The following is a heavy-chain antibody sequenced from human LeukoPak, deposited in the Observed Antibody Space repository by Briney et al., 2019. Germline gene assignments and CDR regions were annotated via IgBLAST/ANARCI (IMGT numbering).Heavy chain of an antibody. CDR1: GYTSTDYN. CDR3: ARSSSGWPLYFDC. V-gene: IGHV1-2*02. Sequence: GASVKVSCKASGYTSTDYNLHWVRQAPGEGVEWMGWINPKSGGTKFAQKHQGGVTMTADTSIDTAYLELSNLKSDDTAIYYCARSSSGWPLYFDCWGQGTLVTVSS. CDR2: INPKSGGT. J-gene: IGHJ4*02. D-gene: IGHD6-19*01.